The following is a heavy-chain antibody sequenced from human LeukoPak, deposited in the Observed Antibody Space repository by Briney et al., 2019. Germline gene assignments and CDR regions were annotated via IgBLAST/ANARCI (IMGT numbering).Heavy chain of an antibody. J-gene: IGHJ4*02. D-gene: IGHD1/OR15-1a*01. CDR1: GFTYSSQW. CDR2: IKQDGSEK. Sequence: PGGSLRLSCAASGFTYSSQWMSWPRKAPGKGLEWVANIKQDGSEKYYGDSVKGRFTISRHNAKNTLYLQMNSLRAEDTAVYYCARVDWNRLGMNYWGQGTLVTVSS. CDR3: ARVDWNRLGMNY. V-gene: IGHV3-7*01.